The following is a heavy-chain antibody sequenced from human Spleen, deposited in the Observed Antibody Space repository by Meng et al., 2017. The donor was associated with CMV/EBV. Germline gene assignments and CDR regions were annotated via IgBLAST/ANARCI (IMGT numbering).Heavy chain of an antibody. D-gene: IGHD3-3*01. Sequence: ASVKVSCKASGYTFTDYYMHWVRQAPGQGLEWMGRINPKSGGTKYAQKFQGRVSMTSDTSNSTAYMELSGLRSDDTAVYYCARDRGTIFGVVSYYFDYWGQGTLVTVSS. CDR3: ARDRGTIFGVVSYYFDY. J-gene: IGHJ4*02. V-gene: IGHV1-2*06. CDR2: INPKSGGT. CDR1: GYTFTDYY.